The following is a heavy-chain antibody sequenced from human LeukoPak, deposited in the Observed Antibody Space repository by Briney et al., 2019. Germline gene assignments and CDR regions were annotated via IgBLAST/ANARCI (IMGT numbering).Heavy chain of an antibody. J-gene: IGHJ5*02. D-gene: IGHD3-22*01. V-gene: IGHV4-34*01. CDR2: IYNSGST. CDR1: GGSFSGSN. Sequence: SETLSLTCAVYGGSFSGSNWSWIRQPPGKGLEWIGEIYNSGSTIYNPSLKSRVTMSVDTSKNQFSLKLNSVTAADTAVYYCARSRDSSGYRNNWFDPWGQGTLVTVSS. CDR3: ARSRDSSGYRNNWFDP.